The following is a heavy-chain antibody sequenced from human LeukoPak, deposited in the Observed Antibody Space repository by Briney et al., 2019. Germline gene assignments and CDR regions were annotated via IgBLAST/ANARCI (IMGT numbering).Heavy chain of an antibody. Sequence: GGSLRLSCAASGFTFSSYSMNWVRQAPGKGLEWVSYISSSSSTIYYADSVKGRFTISRDNAKNSLYLQMNSLRAEDTAVYYCARNGYCSSTSCYSPPDFDYWGQGTLVTVSS. J-gene: IGHJ4*02. V-gene: IGHV3-48*01. CDR3: ARNGYCSSTSCYSPPDFDY. CDR2: ISSSSSTI. D-gene: IGHD2-2*02. CDR1: GFTFSSYS.